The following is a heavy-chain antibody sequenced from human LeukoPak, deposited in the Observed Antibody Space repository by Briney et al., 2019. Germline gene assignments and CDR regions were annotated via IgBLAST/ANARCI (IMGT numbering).Heavy chain of an antibody. CDR2: TYYRSKWYN. V-gene: IGHV6-1*01. J-gene: IGHJ6*02. Sequence: SQTLSLTCAISGDSVSSNSAAWNWIRKSPSRGLEWLGRTYYRSKWYNDYAVSVKSRITINPDTSKNQFSPQLNSVTPEDTAVYYCARDLDITGTTGAYYYGMDVWGQGTTVTVSS. CDR3: ARDLDITGTTGAYYYGMDV. D-gene: IGHD1-7*01. CDR1: GDSVSSNSAA.